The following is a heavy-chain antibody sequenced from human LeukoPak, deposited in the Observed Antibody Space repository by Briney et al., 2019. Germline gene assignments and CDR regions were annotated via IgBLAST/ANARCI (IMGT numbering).Heavy chain of an antibody. Sequence: GASVKVSCKASGYTFTSYGISWVRQAPGQGLEWMGWISAYNSNTNYAQKLQGRVTMTTDTSTSTAYMELRSLRSDDTAVYYCAKGYCSSPSCPLAYGGQGTGVTVSS. CDR2: ISAYNSNT. CDR3: AKGYCSSPSCPLAY. CDR1: GYTFTSYG. V-gene: IGHV1-18*01. D-gene: IGHD2-2*01. J-gene: IGHJ4*02.